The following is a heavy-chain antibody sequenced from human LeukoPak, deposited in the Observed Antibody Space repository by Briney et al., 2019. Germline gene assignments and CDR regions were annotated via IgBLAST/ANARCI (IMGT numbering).Heavy chain of an antibody. CDR1: GGTFTSYY. CDR2: INPSGGST. CDR3: ARYSSGWYIDY. D-gene: IGHD6-19*01. V-gene: IGHV1-46*01. J-gene: IGHJ4*02. Sequence: ASVKVSCKASGGTFTSYYMHWVRQAPGQGLEWMGIINPSGGSTSYAQKFQGRVTMTRDTSTSTVYMELSSLRSEDTAVYYCARYSSGWYIDYWGQGTLVTVSS.